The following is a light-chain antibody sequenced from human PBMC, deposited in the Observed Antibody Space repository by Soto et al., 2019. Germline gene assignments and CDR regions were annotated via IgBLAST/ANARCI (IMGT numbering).Light chain of an antibody. CDR3: AAWDDSLNGVL. J-gene: IGLJ2*01. V-gene: IGLV1-44*01. Sequence: QSVLTQPPSASGTPGQRVTISCSGSSSNIGSNTVNWYQQLPGTASKFLIYKNNQRPSGVPDRFSGSKSGTSGSLAISGLQSEDEADYYCAAWDDSLNGVLFGGGTKLTVL. CDR1: SSNIGSNT. CDR2: KNN.